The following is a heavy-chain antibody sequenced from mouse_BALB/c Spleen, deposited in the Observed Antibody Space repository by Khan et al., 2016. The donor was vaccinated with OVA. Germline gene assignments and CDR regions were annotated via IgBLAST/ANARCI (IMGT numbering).Heavy chain of an antibody. Sequence: VQLVESGPGLVAPSQSLSITCTVSGFSLNGYGVNWVRQPPGKGLEWLGMIWGDGSTYYNSALKSRLSISKDKSKSQVFLKMNSLQTDDTAMYXGAKAYYGNYREAMDYWGQGTSVTVSS. D-gene: IGHD2-10*01. CDR1: GFSLNGYG. CDR2: IWGDGST. CDR3: AKAYYGNYREAMDY. V-gene: IGHV2-6-7*01. J-gene: IGHJ4*01.